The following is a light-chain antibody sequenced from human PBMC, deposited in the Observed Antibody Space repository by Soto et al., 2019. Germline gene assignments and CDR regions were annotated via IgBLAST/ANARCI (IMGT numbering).Light chain of an antibody. V-gene: IGLV2-14*01. J-gene: IGLJ1*01. CDR3: SSYTSSSTLV. CDR1: SSDVGGHNS. Sequence: QSALTQPASVSGSAGQSITISCTGTSSDVGGHNSVAWYQHNPGKAPKLMIYDVSNRPSGVSSRFSGSKSGNTASLSISGLQAEDEADYYCSSYTSSSTLVFGTGTKLTVL. CDR2: DVS.